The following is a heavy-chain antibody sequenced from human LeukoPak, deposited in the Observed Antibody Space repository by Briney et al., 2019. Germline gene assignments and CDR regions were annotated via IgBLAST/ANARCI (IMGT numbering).Heavy chain of an antibody. CDR2: IYISGRT. D-gene: IGHD4-23*01. J-gene: IGHJ3*02. CDR3: ARQSGNRGAFDI. Sequence: SETLSLTCTVSGRFVGSYYWGWIRHPAGEGLEWVGGIYISGRTTYTPPLKSRVTMSVHTSKNQFSLKLNSVTAAHTAVYYCARQSGNRGAFDIWGQGTMVTVPS. V-gene: IGHV4-4*07. CDR1: GRFVGSYY.